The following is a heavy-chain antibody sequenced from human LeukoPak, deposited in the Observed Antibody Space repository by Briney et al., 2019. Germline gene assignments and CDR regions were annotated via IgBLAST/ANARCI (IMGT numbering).Heavy chain of an antibody. V-gene: IGHV4-4*07. CDR2: IYTSGYT. D-gene: IGHD2-15*01. CDR1: GDSLSSSY. CDR3: ARDCSGGNCYLGVIDY. Sequence: SETLSLTCTVSGDSLSSSYWSWVRQPAGKGLEWIGRIYTSGYTNYNPSLRSRVTLSVGTSKNQFSLKLTSVTDADAAVYYCARDCSGGNCYLGVIDYWGQGTQVIVSS. J-gene: IGHJ4*02.